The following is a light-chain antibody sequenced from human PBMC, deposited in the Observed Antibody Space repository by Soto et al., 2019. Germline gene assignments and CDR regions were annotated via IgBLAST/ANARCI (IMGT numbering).Light chain of an antibody. J-gene: IGKJ1*01. V-gene: IGKV3-11*01. CDR1: ESVSNY. Sequence: EIVLTQSPATLSLSPGERATLSCRASESVSNYLAWYQQKPGQAPRLLIYDASNRATGIPARFSGSGSGTDFTLTISSLEPEDFAVYYCQQRSKWPPWTFGQGTKVEIK. CDR3: QQRSKWPPWT. CDR2: DAS.